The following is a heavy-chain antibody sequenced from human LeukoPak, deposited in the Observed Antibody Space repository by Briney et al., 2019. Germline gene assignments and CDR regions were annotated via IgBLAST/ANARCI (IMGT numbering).Heavy chain of an antibody. V-gene: IGHV3-23*01. CDR3: AKYYYVSGSYYDYDAFDI. CDR2: ISASGGST. J-gene: IGHJ3*02. CDR1: GFTFTSHA. Sequence: GGSLRLSCVASGFTFTSHAMSWVRQAPGKGLEWVSGISASGGSTYYADSVKGQFTISRDNSKNTLHLQMDSLRAEDTALYYCAKYYYVSGSYYDYDAFDIWGQGTMVTVSS. D-gene: IGHD3-10*01.